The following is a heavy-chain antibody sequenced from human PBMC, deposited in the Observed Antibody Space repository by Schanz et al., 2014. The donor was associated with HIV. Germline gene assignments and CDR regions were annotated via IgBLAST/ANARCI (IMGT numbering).Heavy chain of an antibody. J-gene: IGHJ4*02. Sequence: EEHLLESGGALIQPGGSLRLSCVASGFPFSNFAMSWVRQDPGRGLEWVSAISTGGERTFYADSVKGRFTISRDNSKNTLYLQMNNLRAEDTAVYGCARQGLRFSFWLDYWGQGTPVTVS. CDR3: ARQGLRFSFWLDY. CDR2: ISTGGERT. D-gene: IGHD4-17*01. CDR1: GFPFSNFA. V-gene: IGHV3-23*01.